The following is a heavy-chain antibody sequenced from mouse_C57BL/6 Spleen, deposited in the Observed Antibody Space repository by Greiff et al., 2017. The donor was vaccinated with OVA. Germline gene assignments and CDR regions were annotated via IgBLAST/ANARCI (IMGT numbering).Heavy chain of an antibody. CDR3: ALEAAY. CDR2: INPNNGGT. CDR1: GYTFTDYY. V-gene: IGHV1-26*01. Sequence: EVQLQQSGPELVKPGASVKISFKASGYTFTDYYMNWVKQSHGKSLEWIGDINPNNGGTSYNQKFKGKATLTVDKSSSTAYMELRSLTSEDSAVYYCALEAAYWGQGTLVTVSA. J-gene: IGHJ3*01.